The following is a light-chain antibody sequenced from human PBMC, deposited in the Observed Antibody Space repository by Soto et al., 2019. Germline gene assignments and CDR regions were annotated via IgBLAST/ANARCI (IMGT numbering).Light chain of an antibody. V-gene: IGLV2-14*01. J-gene: IGLJ2*01. CDR2: EVS. Sequence: QSALTQPASVSGSPGQSITISCTGSSSDVGGYNYVSWYQQHPGKAPKLMIYEVSNRPSGVSNRFSGSKSGNTASLTISGLQAEDEAHYSCSSYTTSSSYVVFGGGTKLTVL. CDR1: SSDVGGYNY. CDR3: SSYTTSSSYVV.